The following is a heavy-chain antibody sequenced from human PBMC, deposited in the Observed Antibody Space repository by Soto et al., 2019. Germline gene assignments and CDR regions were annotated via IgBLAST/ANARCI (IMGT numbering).Heavy chain of an antibody. CDR3: ARGYCSGTSCYNGFDI. CDR2: IYHSGST. D-gene: IGHD2-2*02. Sequence: PXETLSRSWAVSGGSISSSEWWSWVRQPLGRGLEWIVEIYHSGSTNYNPSLKSRVTISVDKSKNQFSLKLSSVTAADTAVYYCARGYCSGTSCYNGFDIWGQGTMVTVSS. J-gene: IGHJ3*02. CDR1: GGSISSSEW. V-gene: IGHV4-4*02.